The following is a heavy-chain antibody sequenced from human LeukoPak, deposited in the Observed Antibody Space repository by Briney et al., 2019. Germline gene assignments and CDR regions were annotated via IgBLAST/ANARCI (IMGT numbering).Heavy chain of an antibody. Sequence: SETLSLTRTVSGGSITSYYWSWIRQPPGKGLEWIGYIYFRGSTNYNPSLKSRVSISVDTSKNQFSLKLTSVTAADTAVYYCTSSVDTSGFYFPYSWGQGTMVTVSS. V-gene: IGHV4-59*13. CDR1: GGSITSYY. D-gene: IGHD5-18*01. CDR2: IYFRGST. J-gene: IGHJ3*01. CDR3: TSSVDTSGFYFPYS.